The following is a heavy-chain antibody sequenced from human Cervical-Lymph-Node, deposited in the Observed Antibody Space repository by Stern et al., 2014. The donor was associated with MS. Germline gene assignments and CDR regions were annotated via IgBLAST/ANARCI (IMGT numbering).Heavy chain of an antibody. CDR1: GFSLSNARMG. J-gene: IGHJ4*02. D-gene: IGHD3-22*01. CDR2: TFLNDEK. Sequence: QVTLRESGPVLVKPTETLTLTCTVSGFSLSNARMGVSWIRQPPGKALEXLVHTFLNDEKSYSPSLKSRLTISKDTSKSQVVLTMTNMDPVDTATYYCARIRSRHYYDSSGYSFDYWGQGTLVTVSS. CDR3: ARIRSRHYYDSSGYSFDY. V-gene: IGHV2-26*01.